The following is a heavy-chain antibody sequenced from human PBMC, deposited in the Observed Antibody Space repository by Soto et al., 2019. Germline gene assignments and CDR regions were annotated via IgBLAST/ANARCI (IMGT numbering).Heavy chain of an antibody. J-gene: IGHJ6*02. V-gene: IGHV4-34*01. CDR2: INHSGST. CDR1: GGSFSGYY. D-gene: IGHD6-19*01. Sequence: SETLSLTCAVYGGSFSGYYWSWIRQPPGKGLEWIGEINHSGSTNYNPSLKSRVTISVDTSKNQFSLKLSSVTAADTAVYYCASPTRQWLGLRYYYGMDVWGQGTTVTVS. CDR3: ASPTRQWLGLRYYYGMDV.